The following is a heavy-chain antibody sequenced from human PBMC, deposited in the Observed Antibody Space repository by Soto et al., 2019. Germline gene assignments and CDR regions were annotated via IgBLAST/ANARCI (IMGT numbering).Heavy chain of an antibody. CDR2: IYYSGTN. CDR3: SRGWREQWFDP. CDR1: GCSISSYY. J-gene: IGHJ5*02. D-gene: IGHD6-13*01. V-gene: IGHV4-59*01. Sequence: PSETLSLTCTVSGCSISSYYWSWIRQPPGKGLEWVWHIYYSGTNNYNPALKNRVTISVDASKNQLFLKLITITAADKTVVYCSRGWREQWFDPWGQGTLVTVSS.